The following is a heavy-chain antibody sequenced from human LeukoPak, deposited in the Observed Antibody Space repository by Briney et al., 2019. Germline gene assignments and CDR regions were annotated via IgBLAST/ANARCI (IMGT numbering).Heavy chain of an antibody. V-gene: IGHV4-30-2*01. CDR2: IYHSGST. CDR3: ARGGWSTSCFDY. D-gene: IGHD2-2*01. J-gene: IGHJ4*02. Sequence: SETLSPTCTVSGGSISSGGYYWSWIRQPPGKGLEWIGYIYHSGSTYYNPSLKSRVTISVDRSKNQFSLKLSSVTAADTAVYYCARGGWSTSCFDYWGQGTLVTVSS. CDR1: GGSISSGGYY.